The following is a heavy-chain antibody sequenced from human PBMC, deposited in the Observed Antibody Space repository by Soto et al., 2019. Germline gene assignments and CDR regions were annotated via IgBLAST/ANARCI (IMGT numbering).Heavy chain of an antibody. D-gene: IGHD3-22*01. V-gene: IGHV1-24*01. Sequence: RASVKVSCKVSGYTLTELSMHWVRQAPGKGLEWMGGFDPEDGETIYAQKFQGRVTMTEDTSTDTAYMELSSLRSEDTAVYYCATDFIYYYDSSGLAVDYWGQGTLVTVSS. J-gene: IGHJ4*02. CDR3: ATDFIYYYDSSGLAVDY. CDR2: FDPEDGET. CDR1: GYTLTELS.